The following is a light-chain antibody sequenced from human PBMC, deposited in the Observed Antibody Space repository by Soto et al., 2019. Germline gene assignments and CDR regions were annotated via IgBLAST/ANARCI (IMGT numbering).Light chain of an antibody. J-gene: IGKJ2*02. V-gene: IGKV3-20*01. CDR3: QQYGSSPGT. CDR1: QSVGSNF. CDR2: GAS. Sequence: EIVLTQSPGTLSLSPGERATLSCRASQSVGSNFLAWYQQKPGQAPKLLIPGASSRATGIPDRFSGSGSGTDFTLTISRLEPEDFALYSCQQYGSSPGTFGQGTKLEIK.